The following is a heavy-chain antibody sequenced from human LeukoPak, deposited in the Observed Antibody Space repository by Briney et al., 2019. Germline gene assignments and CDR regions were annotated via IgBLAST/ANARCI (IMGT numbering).Heavy chain of an antibody. V-gene: IGHV4-59*08. CDR3: ARHPLGLGEFLFDP. J-gene: IGHJ5*02. D-gene: IGHD3-10*01. CDR2: VYHTGTT. CDR1: GGSFSGYY. Sequence: SETLSLTCAVYGGSFSGYYWSWIRQPPGKGLEWIGYVYHTGTTNYNPPLKSRIAISVDTSRNRFSLKLTSVTAADTAVYYCARHPLGLGEFLFDPWGQGTLVTVSS.